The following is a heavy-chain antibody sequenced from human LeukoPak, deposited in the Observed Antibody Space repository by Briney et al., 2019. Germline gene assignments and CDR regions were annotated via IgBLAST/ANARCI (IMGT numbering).Heavy chain of an antibody. V-gene: IGHV3-21*01. Sequence: PGGSLRLSCAASGFTFSSYSMNWVRQAPGKGLEWVSSISSSSSYIYYADSVKGRFTISRDNAKNSLYLQMNSLRAEDTAVYYRAREGYGSGILDAFDIWGQGTMVTVYS. CDR3: AREGYGSGILDAFDI. CDR2: ISSSSSYI. CDR1: GFTFSSYS. D-gene: IGHD3-10*01. J-gene: IGHJ3*02.